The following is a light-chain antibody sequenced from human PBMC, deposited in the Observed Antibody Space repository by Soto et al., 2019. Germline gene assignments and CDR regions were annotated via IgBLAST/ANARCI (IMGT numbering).Light chain of an antibody. CDR3: QQFNSYPLFT. CDR2: DAS. V-gene: IGKV1-13*02. J-gene: IGKJ3*01. Sequence: AIQLTQSPSSLSASVGDRVTITCRASQGISSALAWYQQKPGKAPKLLIYDASSLESGVPSRFSGSGSGTDFTLTISSLQPADFATYYCQQFNSYPLFTFGPGTKVDIK. CDR1: QGISSA.